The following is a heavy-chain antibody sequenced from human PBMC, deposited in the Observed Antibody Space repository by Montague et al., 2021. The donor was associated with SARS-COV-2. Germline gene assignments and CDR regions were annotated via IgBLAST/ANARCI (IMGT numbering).Heavy chain of an antibody. Sequence: SETLSLTCTVSGGSISSSSYYWVWIRQPPGQRLVWIGSNYYSGSNYYYPTLKSRVTISVDTSKNQFSLKLSSVTAADTAVYYCDGSSEEEYYFDYWGQGTLVTVSS. J-gene: IGHJ4*02. CDR2: NYYSGSN. CDR1: GGSISSSSYY. V-gene: IGHV4-39*01. CDR3: DGSSEEEYYFDY. D-gene: IGHD3-22*01.